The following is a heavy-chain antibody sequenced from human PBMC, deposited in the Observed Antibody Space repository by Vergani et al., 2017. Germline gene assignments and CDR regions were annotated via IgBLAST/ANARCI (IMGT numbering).Heavy chain of an antibody. CDR2: ISGSGGST. CDR1: GFTFSSYA. CDR3: AKDRDGSGGYYKGAVDY. J-gene: IGHJ4*02. Sequence: EVQLLESGGGLVQPGGSLRLSCAASGFTFSSYAMSWVRQAPGKGLEWVSAISGSGGSTYYADSVKGRFTISRDNSKNTLYLQMNSLRAEDTAVYYGAKDRDGSGGYYKGAVDYWGQGTLVTVSS. D-gene: IGHD3-10*01. V-gene: IGHV3-23*01.